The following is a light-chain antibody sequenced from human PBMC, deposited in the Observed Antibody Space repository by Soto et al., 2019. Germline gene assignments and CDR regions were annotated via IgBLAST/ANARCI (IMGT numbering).Light chain of an antibody. V-gene: IGLV1-40*01. CDR3: QHYDSRLSGSV. Sequence: QSVLTQPPSVSGAPGQRVTVSCTGSSSNIGAGYDVHWYQQLPGTAPKLLIYANNPRPSGVPDRFSASESGTSASLAITGLRAEDGADYYCQHYDSRLSGSVFGTGTKLTVL. CDR1: SSNIGAGYD. J-gene: IGLJ1*01. CDR2: ANN.